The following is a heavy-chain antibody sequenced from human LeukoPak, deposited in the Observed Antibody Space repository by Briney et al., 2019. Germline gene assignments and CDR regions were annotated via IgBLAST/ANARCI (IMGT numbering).Heavy chain of an antibody. D-gene: IGHD3-22*01. V-gene: IGHV1-46*01. Sequence: ASVKVSCKASGYTLTGYYMHWLRQAPGQGLEWMGIISPSGGSASYAQKFQGRVTMTRDTSTSTVYMELISLRSEDTAVYYCARTSYDSSGYHDAFDIWGQGTMVTVSS. J-gene: IGHJ3*02. CDR2: ISPSGGSA. CDR1: GYTLTGYY. CDR3: ARTSYDSSGYHDAFDI.